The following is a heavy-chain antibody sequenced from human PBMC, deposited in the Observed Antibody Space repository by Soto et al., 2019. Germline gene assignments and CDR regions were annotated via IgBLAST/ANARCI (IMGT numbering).Heavy chain of an antibody. CDR1: GGSIRSDSYY. CDR3: AGHANWNYGYYIDV. CDR2: IHDSGRA. J-gene: IGHJ6*03. Sequence: QLQLQESGPGLVKPSETLSLTCTVSGGSIRSDSYYWGWIRQPPGKGLEWLGSIHDSGRAYYNASLKSRLTMSKGTSKTHLSLKLTSVNAADTAVYYWAGHANWNYGYYIDVWGKGTTVTLSS. V-gene: IGHV4-39*02. D-gene: IGHD1-1*01.